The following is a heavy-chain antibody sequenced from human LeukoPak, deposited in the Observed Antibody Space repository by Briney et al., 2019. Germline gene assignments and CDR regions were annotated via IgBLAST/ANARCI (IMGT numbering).Heavy chain of an antibody. Sequence: PGGSLRLSCAASGFTVSSNYVSWVRQAPGKGLEWVSVIYSGDSTYYADSVKGRFTISRDNSKNTLYLQMNSLRAEDTAVYYCARDDPLMWHDSSDGMDVWGQGTTVTVSS. CDR3: ARDDPLMWHDSSDGMDV. CDR2: IYSGDST. V-gene: IGHV3-66*01. D-gene: IGHD3-22*01. J-gene: IGHJ6*02. CDR1: GFTVSSNY.